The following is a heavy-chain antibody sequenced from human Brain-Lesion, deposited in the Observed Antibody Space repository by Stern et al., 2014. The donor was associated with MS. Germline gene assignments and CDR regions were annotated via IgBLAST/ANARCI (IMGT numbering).Heavy chain of an antibody. Sequence: VQLLESGPGLVKPSGTLSLTCAVSGGSISSSNWWSLVRQSPGKGLEWIGVISHSGGTKYSPSFERRITISVDKSKNPVSMKLSYVTAADTAVYYCARELPDLNAFDIWGQGTMVTVSS. J-gene: IGHJ3*02. CDR1: GGSISSSNW. D-gene: IGHD1-14*01. CDR3: ARELPDLNAFDI. V-gene: IGHV4-4*02. CDR2: ISHSGGT.